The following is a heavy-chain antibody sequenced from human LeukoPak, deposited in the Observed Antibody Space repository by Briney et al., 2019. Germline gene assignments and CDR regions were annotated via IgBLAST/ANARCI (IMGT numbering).Heavy chain of an antibody. Sequence: SETLSLTCTVSGGSISSGVDYWGWIRQHPGKGLEWIGYIYYNGNTYYNPSLKSRVTISVDTSKTQFSLNLSSVTAADTAVYYCARGLRYYGSGSYPYYNWFDPWGQGTLVTVSS. CDR1: GGSISSGVDY. J-gene: IGHJ5*02. CDR3: ARGLRYYGSGSYPYYNWFDP. D-gene: IGHD3-10*01. V-gene: IGHV4-31*03. CDR2: IYYNGNT.